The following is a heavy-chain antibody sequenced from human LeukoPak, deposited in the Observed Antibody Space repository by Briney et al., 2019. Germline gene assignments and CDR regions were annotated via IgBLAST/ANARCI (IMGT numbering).Heavy chain of an antibody. V-gene: IGHV4-34*01. J-gene: IGHJ4*02. CDR1: GGSFSVYY. D-gene: IGHD3-3*01. Sequence: PSETLSLTCAVYGGSFSVYYWSWIRQPPGKGLEWIGEINHSGSTNYNPSLKSRVTISVDTSKKQFSLKLSSVTAADTAVYYCARSGYYDFWSVSYWGQGTLVTVSS. CDR2: INHSGST. CDR3: ARSGYYDFWSVSY.